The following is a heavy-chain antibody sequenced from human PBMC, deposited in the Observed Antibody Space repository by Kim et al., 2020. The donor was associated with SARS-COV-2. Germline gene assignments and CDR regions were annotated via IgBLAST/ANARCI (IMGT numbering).Heavy chain of an antibody. CDR2: ISGPGRVNTP. Sequence: GGSLRLSCKASGLHFMSYVMGWVRHAPGKGLEWVSGISGPGRVNTPFYADSVKGRFTIARVNFDNIVYLQLDNLRVEDAGVFYCAVTFAHCGCDCYEGFEVWGPGTLVSVSS. CDR1: GLHFMSYV. J-gene: IGHJ4*02. V-gene: IGHV3-23*01. CDR3: AVTFAHCGCDCYEGFEV. D-gene: IGHD2-21*02.